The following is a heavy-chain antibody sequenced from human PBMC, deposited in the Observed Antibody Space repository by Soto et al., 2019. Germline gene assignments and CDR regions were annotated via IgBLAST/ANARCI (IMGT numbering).Heavy chain of an antibody. V-gene: IGHV3-23*01. D-gene: IGHD6-19*01. J-gene: IGHJ6*02. Sequence: SLRLSCAASGFTFSSYAMSWVRQAPGKGLEWVSAISGSGGSTYYADSVKGRFTISRDNSKNTLYLQMNSLRAEDTAVYYCAKEQQWLVPPYWYYGMDVWGQGTTVTVSS. CDR3: AKEQQWLVPPYWYYGMDV. CDR1: GFTFSSYA. CDR2: ISGSGGST.